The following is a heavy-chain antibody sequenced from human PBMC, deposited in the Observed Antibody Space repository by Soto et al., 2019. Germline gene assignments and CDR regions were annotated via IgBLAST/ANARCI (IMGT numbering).Heavy chain of an antibody. CDR3: AGEPKGVAYDMDV. CDR1: GLTFSTYD. J-gene: IGHJ6*02. Sequence: GGSLRLSCAASGLTFSTYDMHWVRQAPGKGLEWVALIWSDGSRTFYADSVKGRFTISRDNSKNTLYLQMHSMRAEDTGVYYCAGEPKGVAYDMDVWGQGTTVTVSS. V-gene: IGHV3-33*01. D-gene: IGHD5-12*01. CDR2: IWSDGSRT.